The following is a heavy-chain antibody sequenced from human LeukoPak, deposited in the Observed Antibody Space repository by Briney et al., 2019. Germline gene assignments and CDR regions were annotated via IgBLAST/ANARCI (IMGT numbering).Heavy chain of an antibody. V-gene: IGHV3-21*01. CDR2: ISSSGDYI. Sequence: NPGGSLTLSCAASGFTFSSYTLNWVRQAPGKGLEWVSSISSSGDYIYYADSMKGRFTISRDNAKNSLYLQMNSLRAEDTAVYYCARDYYGSGSLDYWGQGTLVTVSS. D-gene: IGHD3-10*01. CDR1: GFTFSSYT. CDR3: ARDYYGSGSLDY. J-gene: IGHJ4*02.